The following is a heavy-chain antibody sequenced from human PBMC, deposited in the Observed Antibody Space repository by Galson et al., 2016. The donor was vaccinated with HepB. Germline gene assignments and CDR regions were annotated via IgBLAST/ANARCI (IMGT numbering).Heavy chain of an antibody. D-gene: IGHD5-12*01. CDR1: GFTFSSYG. CDR3: ARVRSGYSGYANPYYYGMDV. CDR2: IWYDGSNK. V-gene: IGHV3-33*01. J-gene: IGHJ6*02. Sequence: SLRLSCAASGFTFSSYGMHWVRQAPGKGLEWVAVIWYDGSNKYYADSVQGRFTISRDNSKNTLYLQMNSLRAEDTAVYYCARVRSGYSGYANPYYYGMDVWGQGTTVTVSS.